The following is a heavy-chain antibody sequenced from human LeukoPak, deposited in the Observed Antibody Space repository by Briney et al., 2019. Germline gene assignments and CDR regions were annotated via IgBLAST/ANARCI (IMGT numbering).Heavy chain of an antibody. CDR1: GYTFTSYG. J-gene: IGHJ3*02. CDR2: ISAYNGNT. V-gene: IGHV1-18*01. CDR3: ARRFDSSSSDAFDI. D-gene: IGHD6-6*01. Sequence: ASVKVSCKASGYTFTSYGISWVRQAPGQGLEWMGWISAYNGNTNYAQKLQGRVTMTTDTSTSTAYMELRSLRSDDTAVYYCARRFDSSSSDAFDIWGQGTMVTVSS.